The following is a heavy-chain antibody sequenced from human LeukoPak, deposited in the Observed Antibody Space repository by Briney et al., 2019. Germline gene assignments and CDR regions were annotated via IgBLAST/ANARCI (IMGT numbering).Heavy chain of an antibody. V-gene: IGHV1-2*02. Sequence: ASLKVSCKASGYTFTGYYMHWVRQAPGQGLEWLGWINPNSGGTNYAQKFQDRVTMTRDRSTSTVYMELSSLRSEDTAVYYCARDSYGDYVYWGQGTLVAVSS. CDR3: ARDSYGDYVY. CDR1: GYTFTGYY. J-gene: IGHJ4*02. D-gene: IGHD4-17*01. CDR2: INPNSGGT.